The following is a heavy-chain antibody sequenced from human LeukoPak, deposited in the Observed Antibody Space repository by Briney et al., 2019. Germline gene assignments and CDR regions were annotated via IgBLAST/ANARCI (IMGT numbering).Heavy chain of an antibody. CDR2: VYPGDSDT. CDR3: AKYDSSGYIDY. Sequence: GESLKISCKGSGDSFSDYWIAWVRQMPGKGLEWMGIVYPGDSDTTYSPSLQGQVTFSADKSIKTAYLQWTVLRASDTAMYYCAKYDSSGYIDYWGQGTLVTVSS. V-gene: IGHV5-51*01. D-gene: IGHD6-19*01. J-gene: IGHJ4*02. CDR1: GDSFSDYW.